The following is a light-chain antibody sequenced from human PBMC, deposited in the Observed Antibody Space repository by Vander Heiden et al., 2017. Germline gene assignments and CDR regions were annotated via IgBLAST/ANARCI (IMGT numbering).Light chain of an antibody. J-gene: IGLJ3*02. V-gene: IGLV3-1*01. CDR2: QDS. CDR3: QAWDSSTAV. CDR1: KLGDKY. Sequence: SSELTQPPSFSLSPGQSATLTCSGDKLGDKYACWYQQKPGQSHVLVIYQDSKRPSGIPERFSGSNPGNTATLTISGTQAMDEADYYCQAWDSSTAVFGGGTKLTVL.